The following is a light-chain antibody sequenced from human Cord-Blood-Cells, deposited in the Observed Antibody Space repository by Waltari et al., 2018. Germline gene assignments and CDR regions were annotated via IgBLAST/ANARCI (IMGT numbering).Light chain of an antibody. Sequence: QSALTQPASVSGSPGQSITISCTGTSSDVGGYNYVSWYQQHPGKAPTLIIYDGSNRPSGVSNRFSGSKSGNTASLTISGLQAEDEADYYCSSYTSSSTLVFGGGTKLTVL. CDR1: SSDVGGYNY. CDR2: DGS. J-gene: IGLJ3*02. V-gene: IGLV2-14*01. CDR3: SSYTSSSTLV.